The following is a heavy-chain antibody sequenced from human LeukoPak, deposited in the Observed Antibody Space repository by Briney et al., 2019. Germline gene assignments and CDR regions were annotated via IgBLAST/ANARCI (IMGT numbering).Heavy chain of an antibody. CDR2: IKEDGSEI. CDR3: VTDQTGRHPYFFDY. D-gene: IGHD3-10*01. V-gene: IGHV3-7*01. Sequence: HTGGSLRLSCTASGFNFSTYWMTWVRQVPGKGLEWVANIKEDGSEIYYVDAVKGRLSISRDNAKTSLYLQMHSLSVADTGLYYCVTDQTGRHPYFFDYWGQGTLVTVSS. J-gene: IGHJ4*02. CDR1: GFNFSTYW.